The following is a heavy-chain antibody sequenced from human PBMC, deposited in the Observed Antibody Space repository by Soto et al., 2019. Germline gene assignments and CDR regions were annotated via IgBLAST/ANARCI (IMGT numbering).Heavy chain of an antibody. Sequence: GASVKVSCKASGGTFSSYAISCVRQAPGQGLEWMGGIIPIFGTANYAQKFQGRVTITADESTSTAYMELSSLRSEDTAVYYCARVNCGGDCYFSNYYYYGMDVWGQGTTVTVSS. D-gene: IGHD2-21*02. CDR2: IIPIFGTA. J-gene: IGHJ6*02. V-gene: IGHV1-69*13. CDR1: GGTFSSYA. CDR3: ARVNCGGDCYFSNYYYYGMDV.